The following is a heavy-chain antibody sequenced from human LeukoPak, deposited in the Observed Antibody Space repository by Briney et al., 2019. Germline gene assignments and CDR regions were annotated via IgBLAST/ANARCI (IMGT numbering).Heavy chain of an antibody. V-gene: IGHV4-59*08. CDR2: IYYGGST. Sequence: PSDPLSLTCTVSGDSISNYFWLWLRQPPGKEREDISYIYYGGSTNYNPSLKSRVTISADTSKNQLSLKLNSVTAADTAVYYCARHVPYDSSDYTLTYWGQGTLVTVSS. J-gene: IGHJ4*02. CDR3: ARHVPYDSSDYTLTY. CDR1: GDSISNYF. D-gene: IGHD3-22*01.